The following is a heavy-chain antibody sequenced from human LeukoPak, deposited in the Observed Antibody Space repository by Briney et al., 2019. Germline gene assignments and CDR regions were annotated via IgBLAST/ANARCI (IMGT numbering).Heavy chain of an antibody. V-gene: IGHV1-69*13. CDR1: GGTFSSYA. Sequence: GASVKVSCKASGGTFSSYAFSWVRQAPGQGLEWMGGIIPIFVTPNYAQKFQGRVTISADEFTTTAYMELSSLRSEDTAMYYCATVGYCGSSSCLAAAGLDYWGQGTLVTVSS. J-gene: IGHJ4*02. CDR2: IIPIFVTP. CDR3: ATVGYCGSSSCLAAAGLDY. D-gene: IGHD2-2*03.